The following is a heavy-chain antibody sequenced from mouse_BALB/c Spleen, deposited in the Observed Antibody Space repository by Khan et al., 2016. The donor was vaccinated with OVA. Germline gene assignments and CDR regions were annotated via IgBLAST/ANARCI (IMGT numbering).Heavy chain of an antibody. CDR3: ARAYYANYREAMDY. D-gene: IGHD2-10*01. V-gene: IGHV2-6-7*01. J-gene: IGHJ4*01. CDR2: IWGDGST. Sequence: QVQLKESGPGLVAPSQSLSITCTVSGFSLTGYGVNWVRQPPGKGLEWLGMIWGDGSTDYNSALKSRLSITKDNSKSQVFLKMNSLQTDDTARYYCARAYYANYREAMDYWGQGKSVTVSA. CDR1: GFSLTGYG.